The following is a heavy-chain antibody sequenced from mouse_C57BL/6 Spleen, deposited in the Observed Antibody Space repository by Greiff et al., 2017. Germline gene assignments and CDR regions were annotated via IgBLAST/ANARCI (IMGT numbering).Heavy chain of an antibody. Sequence: DVQLVESGEGLVKPGGSLKLSCAASGFTFSSYAMSWVRQTPEKRLEWVAYISSGGDYIYYADTVKGRFTISRDNARNTLYLQMSSLKSEDTALYYCTRDELGRYYFDYWGQGTTLTVSS. V-gene: IGHV5-9-1*02. CDR1: GFTFSSYA. D-gene: IGHD4-1*01. J-gene: IGHJ2*01. CDR2: ISSGGDYI. CDR3: TRDELGRYYFDY.